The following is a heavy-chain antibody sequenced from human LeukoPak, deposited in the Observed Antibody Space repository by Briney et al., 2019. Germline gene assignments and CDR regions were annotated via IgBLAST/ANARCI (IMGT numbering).Heavy chain of an antibody. D-gene: IGHD5-18*01. Sequence: GGSLRLSRAASGFTVSSNYMSWVRQAPGKGLEWVSVIYSGGSTYYADSVKGRFTISRDNSKNTLYLQMNSLRAEDTAVYYCARGPGGYQDYWGQGTLVTVSS. J-gene: IGHJ4*02. CDR1: GFTVSSNY. CDR2: IYSGGST. V-gene: IGHV3-53*01. CDR3: ARGPGGYQDY.